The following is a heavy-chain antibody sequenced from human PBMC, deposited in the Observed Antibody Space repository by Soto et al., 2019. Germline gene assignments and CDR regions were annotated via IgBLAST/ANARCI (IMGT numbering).Heavy chain of an antibody. J-gene: IGHJ4*02. Sequence: EVQLVESGGGLVQPGGSLRLSCAASGFTFSSYWMSWVRQTPGKGLEWVANIKQDGSEKYYVDSVKGRFTISRDNAKNSLYLQMNRLRAEDTAVYYCARGIAVAGIVYWGQGTLVTVSS. CDR1: GFTFSSYW. D-gene: IGHD6-19*01. CDR3: ARGIAVAGIVY. CDR2: IKQDGSEK. V-gene: IGHV3-7*04.